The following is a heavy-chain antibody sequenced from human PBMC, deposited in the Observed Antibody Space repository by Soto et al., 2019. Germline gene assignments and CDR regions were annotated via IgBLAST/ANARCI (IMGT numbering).Heavy chain of an antibody. CDR1: GYTFTSYD. Sequence: GASVKVSCKASGYTFTSYDINWVRQAPGQGLEWMGRIIPILGIANYAQKFQGRVTITADKSTSTAYMELSSLRSEDTAVYYCARGTDYGDYVFDYWGQGTLVTVSS. D-gene: IGHD4-17*01. J-gene: IGHJ4*02. CDR3: ARGTDYGDYVFDY. V-gene: IGHV1-69*04. CDR2: IIPILGIA.